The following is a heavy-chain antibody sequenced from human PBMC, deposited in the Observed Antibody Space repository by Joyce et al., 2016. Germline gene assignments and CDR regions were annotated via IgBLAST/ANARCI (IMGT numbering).Heavy chain of an antibody. D-gene: IGHD6-19*01. CDR1: GYSFDSYY. J-gene: IGHJ5*02. Sequence: QAHLVQSGAEVKKPGASVKISCQTSGYSFDSYYLYWMRQAPGQGLEGMGKINPSGGSTDYAQKFQGRVTMTRDASTSAAYLELTSLTSEDTAVYYCARDGPFSSGFQNWFDPWGQGTLVIVS. CDR2: INPSGGST. V-gene: IGHV1-46*02. CDR3: ARDGPFSSGFQNWFDP.